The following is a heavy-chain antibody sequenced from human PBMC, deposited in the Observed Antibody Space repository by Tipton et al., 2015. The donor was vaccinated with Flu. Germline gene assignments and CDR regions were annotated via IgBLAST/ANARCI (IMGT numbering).Heavy chain of an antibody. Sequence: SLRLSCAASGFTFSSYWMSWVRQAPGKGLEWVANIKQDGSEKYYVDSVKGRFTISRDNAKNSLYLQMNSLRAEDTAVYYCARDDLQGYYYMDVWGKGTTVTVSS. CDR2: IKQDGSEK. CDR3: ARDDLQGYYYMDV. D-gene: IGHD4-11*01. CDR1: GFTFSSYW. J-gene: IGHJ6*03. V-gene: IGHV3-7*01.